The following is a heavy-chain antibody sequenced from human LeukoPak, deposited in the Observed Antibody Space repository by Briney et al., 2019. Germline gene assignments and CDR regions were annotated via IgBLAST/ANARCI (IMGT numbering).Heavy chain of an antibody. CDR2: IYSGGST. CDR3: APDEGGDYVGLDY. V-gene: IGHV3-66*01. CDR1: GFTVSSNY. D-gene: IGHD4-17*01. J-gene: IGHJ4*02. Sequence: GGSLRLSCAGSGFTVSSNYMRWVRQAPGKGLEWVSVIYSGGSTHYADSVKGRFTISRDNSKNTLYLQMSSLQTEDTAVYYCAPDEGGDYVGLDYWGQGTLVTVSS.